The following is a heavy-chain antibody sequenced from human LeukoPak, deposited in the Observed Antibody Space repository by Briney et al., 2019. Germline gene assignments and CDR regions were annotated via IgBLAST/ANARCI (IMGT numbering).Heavy chain of an antibody. CDR2: IYSGGST. D-gene: IGHD6-19*01. CDR3: AKRLVDSSGWWYFDY. CDR1: GFTVSSNY. J-gene: IGHJ4*02. Sequence: GGSLRLSCAASGFTVSSNYMSWVRQAPGKGLEWVSVIYSGGSTYYADSVKGRFTISRDNSKNTLYLQMNSLRAEDTAVYYCAKRLVDSSGWWYFDYWGQGTLVTVSS. V-gene: IGHV3-53*01.